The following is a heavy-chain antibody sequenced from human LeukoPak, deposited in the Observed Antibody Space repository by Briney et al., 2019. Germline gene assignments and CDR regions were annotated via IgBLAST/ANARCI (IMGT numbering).Heavy chain of an antibody. J-gene: IGHJ4*02. Sequence: PGGSLRLSCAASGFTFSSYSMNWVRQAPGKGLEWVSSISSSSSYIYYADSVKGRFTISRDNAKNSLYLQMNSLRAEDTAVYYCARATSSGWYLFDYWGQGTLVTASS. CDR2: ISSSSSYI. CDR1: GFTFSSYS. CDR3: ARATSSGWYLFDY. D-gene: IGHD6-19*01. V-gene: IGHV3-21*01.